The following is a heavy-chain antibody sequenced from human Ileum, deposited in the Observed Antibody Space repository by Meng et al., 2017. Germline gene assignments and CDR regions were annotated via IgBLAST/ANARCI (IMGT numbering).Heavy chain of an antibody. Sequence: QVQLQESGPGLVTPSETLSLTCSVSGASVSANSYWSWVRQPPGKGLAWIGQIDQSGNSYYSPSLKSRVTMSIDKSKNQFSLRLTSVTAADTAVYYCARHGGYYQDFWGQGTLVTVSS. D-gene: IGHD4/OR15-4a*01. CDR3: ARHGGYYQDF. CDR2: IDQSGNS. J-gene: IGHJ4*02. CDR1: GASVSANSY. V-gene: IGHV4-4*02.